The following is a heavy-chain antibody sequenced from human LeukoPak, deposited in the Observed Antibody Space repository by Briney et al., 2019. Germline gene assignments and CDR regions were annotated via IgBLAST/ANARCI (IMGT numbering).Heavy chain of an antibody. Sequence: ASVKVSCKASGYTFTSYDINWVRQATGQGLEWMGWINPNSGGTNYAQKFQGRVTMTRNTSISTAYMELSSLRSEDTAVYYCARHLDVEKNMPRDEGDDSFDIWGQGTMVTVSS. J-gene: IGHJ3*02. V-gene: IGHV1-8*01. CDR3: ARHLDVEKNMPRDEGDDSFDI. D-gene: IGHD2-2*01. CDR2: INPNSGGT. CDR1: GYTFTSYD.